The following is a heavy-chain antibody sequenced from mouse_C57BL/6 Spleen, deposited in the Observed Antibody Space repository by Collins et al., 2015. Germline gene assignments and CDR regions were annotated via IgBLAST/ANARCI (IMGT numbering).Heavy chain of an antibody. Sequence: DVQLQESGPGLVKPSQSLSLTCSVTGYSITSSFHWNWIRQFPGNKLEWMGYISYDGSNNYTPSLKNRISITRDTSKNQFFLKLNSVATEDTATYYCARGMITIAMDYWGQGTSVTVSS. J-gene: IGHJ4*01. CDR3: ARGMITIAMDY. D-gene: IGHD2-4*01. CDR2: ISYDGSN. CDR1: GYSITSSFH. V-gene: IGHV3-6*02.